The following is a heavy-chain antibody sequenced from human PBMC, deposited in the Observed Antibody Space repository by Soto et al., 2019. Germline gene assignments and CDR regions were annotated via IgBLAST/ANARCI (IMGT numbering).Heavy chain of an antibody. CDR3: AKDKGDTAMLNFDY. CDR2: IIGSGTAT. Sequence: GGSLRLSCAASGFTFSRYGMSWVRQAPGKGLEWVSGIIGSGTATYYADSVKGRFTISRDNSRNTLYLQMNSLRAEDTAIYYCAKDKGDTAMLNFDYWGQGS. CDR1: GFTFSRYG. V-gene: IGHV3-23*01. J-gene: IGHJ4*02. D-gene: IGHD5-18*01.